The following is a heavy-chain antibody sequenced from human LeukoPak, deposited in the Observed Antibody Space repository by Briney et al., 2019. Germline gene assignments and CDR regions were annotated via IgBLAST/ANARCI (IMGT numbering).Heavy chain of an antibody. CDR3: ARDQLYYYDSSGYYYNWFDP. V-gene: IGHV1-46*01. J-gene: IGHJ5*02. Sequence: ASVKVSCTASGYTFTSYYMHWVRQAPGQGLEWMGIINPSGGSTSYAQKFQGRVTMTRDTSTSTVYMELSSLRSEDTAVYYCARDQLYYYDSSGYYYNWFDPWGQGTLVTVSS. CDR2: INPSGGST. D-gene: IGHD3-22*01. CDR1: GYTFTSYY.